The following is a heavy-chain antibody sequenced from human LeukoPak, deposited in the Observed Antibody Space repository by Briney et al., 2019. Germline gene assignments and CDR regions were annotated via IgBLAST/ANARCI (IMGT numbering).Heavy chain of an antibody. CDR2: ITSDGSNK. CDR3: AKRGFCSGGSCYSYNIHI. V-gene: IGHV3-30*18. J-gene: IGHJ6*02. D-gene: IGHD2-15*01. Sequence: PGGSLRLSCAASGFTFNTHGMHWGRQAPGKGLQWVALITSDGSNKYYADSVKGRFTISRDNSKNTLYMEMNGLRAEDTAVYYCAKRGFCSGGSCYSYNIHIWGQGTTVTVSS. CDR1: GFTFNTHG.